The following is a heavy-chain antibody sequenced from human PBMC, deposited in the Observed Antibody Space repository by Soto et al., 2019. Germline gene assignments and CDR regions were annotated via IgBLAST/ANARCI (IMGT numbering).Heavy chain of an antibody. CDR2: ITHSGST. J-gene: IGHJ4*02. CDR3: ARSSVRGWSY. D-gene: IGHD3-10*02. Sequence: PSETLSLTCAVYGGSFSGYYWTWIRQPPGKGLEWIGEITHSGSTNYNPSLKSRVTISVDTSKNQFSLNLNSVTAADTAVYYCARSSVRGWSYWRQGTLVTVSS. V-gene: IGHV4-34*01. CDR1: GGSFSGYY.